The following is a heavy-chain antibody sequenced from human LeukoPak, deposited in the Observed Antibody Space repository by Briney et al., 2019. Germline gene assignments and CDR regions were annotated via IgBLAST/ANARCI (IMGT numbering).Heavy chain of an antibody. Sequence: GGSLRLSCAASGPTFSAAWMNWVRQAPGKGLEWVAVISYDGSNKYYADSVKGRFTISRDNSKNTLYLQMNSLRAEDTAVYYCARDVVGSSNNGMDVWGQGTTVTVSS. CDR3: ARDVVGSSNNGMDV. D-gene: IGHD6-13*01. J-gene: IGHJ6*02. V-gene: IGHV3-30-3*01. CDR1: GPTFSAAW. CDR2: ISYDGSNK.